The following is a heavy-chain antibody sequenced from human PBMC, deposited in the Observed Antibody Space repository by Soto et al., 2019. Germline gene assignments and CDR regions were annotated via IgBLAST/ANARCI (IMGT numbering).Heavy chain of an antibody. V-gene: IGHV3-23*01. CDR3: AKYSSSSGSYYYYVMDV. Sequence: VGSLRLSCAASGFSFSSYAMSWVRQAPGKGLEWVSAISGSGGSTYYADSVKGRFTISRDNSRNTLYLQMNSLRAEDTAIYYCAKYSSSSGSYYYYVMDVWGQGTTVTVSS. CDR1: GFSFSSYA. J-gene: IGHJ6*02. CDR2: ISGSGGST. D-gene: IGHD6-6*01.